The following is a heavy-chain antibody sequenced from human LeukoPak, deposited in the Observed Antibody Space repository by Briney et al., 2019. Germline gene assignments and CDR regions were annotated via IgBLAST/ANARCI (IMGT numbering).Heavy chain of an antibody. CDR3: AKDRGSSWLRNNWFDP. CDR2: IRYDGSNK. V-gene: IGHV3-30*02. CDR1: GFTFSSYG. D-gene: IGHD6-13*01. Sequence: SGGSLRLSCAASGFTFSSYGMHWVRQAPGKGLEWVAFIRYDGSNKYYADSVKGRFTISRDNSKNTLYLQMNSLRAEDTAVYYCAKDRGSSWLRNNWFDPWGQGTLVTVSS. J-gene: IGHJ5*02.